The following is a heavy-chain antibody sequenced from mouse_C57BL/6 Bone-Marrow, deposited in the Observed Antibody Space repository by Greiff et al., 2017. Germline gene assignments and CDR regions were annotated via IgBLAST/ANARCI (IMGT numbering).Heavy chain of an antibody. CDR2: IYPGSGST. Sequence: QVQLQQPGAELVKPGASVKMSCKASGYTFTSYWINWVKQRPGQGLEWIGDIYPGSGSTNYNEKFKSKATLTVDTSSSTAYMQLSSLTSADSAVYYCANSYYDGYYAMDYWGQGTSVTVSS. CDR3: ANSYYDGYYAMDY. J-gene: IGHJ4*01. V-gene: IGHV1-55*01. CDR1: GYTFTSYW. D-gene: IGHD2-4*01.